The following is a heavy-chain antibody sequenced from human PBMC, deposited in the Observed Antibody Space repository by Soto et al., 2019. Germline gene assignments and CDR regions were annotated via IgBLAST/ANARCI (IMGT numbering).Heavy chain of an antibody. Sequence: SETLSLTCAVYGGSFSGYYWSWIRQPPGKGLEWIGEINHSGSTNYNPSLKRRVNISVDTSKNQFSLTLSSVTAADTAVYYCARELRVNCSGGSCYGVFALPYYYYYGMDVWGQGTTVTVSS. J-gene: IGHJ6*02. CDR3: ARELRVNCSGGSCYGVFALPYYYYYGMDV. CDR2: INHSGST. D-gene: IGHD2-15*01. V-gene: IGHV4-34*01. CDR1: GGSFSGYY.